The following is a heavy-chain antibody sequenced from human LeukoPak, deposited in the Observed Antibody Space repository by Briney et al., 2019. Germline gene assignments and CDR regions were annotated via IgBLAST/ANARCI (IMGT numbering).Heavy chain of an antibody. J-gene: IGHJ4*02. Sequence: SVKVSCKASGGTFSSYAISWVRQAPGQGLEWMGGIIPIFGTANYAQKFQGRVTITTDESTGTAYMELSSLRSEDTAVYYCARHYNGGYYFDYWGQGTLVTVSS. CDR3: ARHYNGGYYFDY. CDR2: IIPIFGTA. D-gene: IGHD5-24*01. V-gene: IGHV1-69*05. CDR1: GGTFSSYA.